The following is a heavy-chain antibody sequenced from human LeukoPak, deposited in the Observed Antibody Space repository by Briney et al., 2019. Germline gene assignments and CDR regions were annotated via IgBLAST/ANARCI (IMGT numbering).Heavy chain of an antibody. J-gene: IGHJ4*02. V-gene: IGHV3-23*01. CDR3: AKKELSGSYPFDY. CDR1: GFTFSSNA. Sequence: PGGSLRLSCTGSGFTFSSNAMSWVRQAPGKGLEWVSAISGSGGSTYYADSVKGRFTISRDNSKNTLYLQMNSLRAEDTAVYYCAKKELSGSYPFDYWGQGTLVTVSS. CDR2: ISGSGGST. D-gene: IGHD1-26*01.